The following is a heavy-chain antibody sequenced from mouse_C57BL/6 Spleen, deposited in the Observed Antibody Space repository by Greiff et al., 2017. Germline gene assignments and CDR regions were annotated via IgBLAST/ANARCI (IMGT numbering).Heavy chain of an antibody. V-gene: IGHV1-80*01. Sequence: QVQLQQSGAELVKPGASVKISCKASGYAFSSYWMNWVKQRPGKGLEWIGQIYPGDGDTNYNGKFKGKATLTADKSSSTAYMQLSSLTSEDSAVYFCARDWDGHWYFDVWGTGTTVTVSS. D-gene: IGHD4-1*01. CDR1: GYAFSSYW. CDR2: IYPGDGDT. CDR3: ARDWDGHWYFDV. J-gene: IGHJ1*03.